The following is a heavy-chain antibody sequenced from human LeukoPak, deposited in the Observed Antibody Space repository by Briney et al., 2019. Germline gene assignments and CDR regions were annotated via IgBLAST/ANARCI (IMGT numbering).Heavy chain of an antibody. J-gene: IGHJ4*02. D-gene: IGHD1/OR15-1a*01. CDR1: GGSFSGYY. CDR2: INHSGST. V-gene: IGHV4-34*01. CDR3: ARGTRGTVPTTFDY. Sequence: PSETLSLTCAVYGGSFSGYYWSWIRQPPGKGLEWIGEINHSGSTNYNPSLKSRVTISVDTSKNQFSLKLGSVTAADTAVYYCARGTRGTVPTTFDYWGQGTLVTVSS.